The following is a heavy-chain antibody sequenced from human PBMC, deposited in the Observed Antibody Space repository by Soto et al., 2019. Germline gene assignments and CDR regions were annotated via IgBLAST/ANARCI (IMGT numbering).Heavy chain of an antibody. D-gene: IGHD3-9*01. CDR1: GFTFSSYS. Sequence: GGSLRLSCAASGFTFSSYSMNWVRQAPGKGLEWVSSISSSSSYIYYADSVKGRFTISRDNAKNSLYLQTNSLRAEDTAVYYCARADGDYDILTGYHSIYYFDYWGQGTLVTVSS. J-gene: IGHJ4*02. V-gene: IGHV3-21*01. CDR2: ISSSSSYI. CDR3: ARADGDYDILTGYHSIYYFDY.